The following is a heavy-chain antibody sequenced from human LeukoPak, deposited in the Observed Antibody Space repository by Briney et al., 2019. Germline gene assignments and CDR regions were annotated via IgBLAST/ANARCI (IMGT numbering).Heavy chain of an antibody. V-gene: IGHV5-51*01. J-gene: IGHJ6*03. CDR2: IYPGDSDT. D-gene: IGHD6-25*01. CDR3: ARRIAAKTYSYYMDV. Sequence: GESLKISCKGSGYSFTSYWIGWVRQMPGKGLEWMGIIYPGDSDTRYSPSFQGQVTISADKSISTAYLQWSSLKASATAMYYCARRIAAKTYSYYMDVWGKGTTVTVSS. CDR1: GYSFTSYW.